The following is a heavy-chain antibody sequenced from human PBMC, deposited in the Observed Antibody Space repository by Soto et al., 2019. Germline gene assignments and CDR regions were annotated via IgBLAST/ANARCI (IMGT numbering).Heavy chain of an antibody. D-gene: IGHD3-16*01. Sequence: QVQVVQSGAEVKQPGASVKVSCKASGYAFPNYGLTWVRQAPGRGLEWLGWLSPNDGKTNYAQKFQGRVTMTADTSTSTAYMDLGSLRFDDTAIYYCVRGGGSNYYGLDVWGQGTAVSVSS. V-gene: IGHV1-18*01. CDR2: LSPNDGKT. CDR3: VRGGGSNYYGLDV. CDR1: GYAFPNYG. J-gene: IGHJ6*02.